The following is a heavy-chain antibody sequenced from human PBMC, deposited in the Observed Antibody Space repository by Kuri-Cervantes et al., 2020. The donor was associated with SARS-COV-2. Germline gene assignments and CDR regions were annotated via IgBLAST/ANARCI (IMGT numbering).Heavy chain of an antibody. D-gene: IGHD2-2*02. CDR1: GFTFSSYS. CDR3: ARGVVVPAAIRGGRWFDP. V-gene: IGHV3-21*04. J-gene: IGHJ5*02. CDR2: ISSSSSYI. Sequence: GESLKISCAASGFTFSSYSMNWVRQAPGKGLEWVSSISSSSSYIYYADSVKGRFTISRDNAKNSLYLQMNSLRAEDTAVYYCARGVVVPAAIRGGRWFDPWGQGTLVTVSS.